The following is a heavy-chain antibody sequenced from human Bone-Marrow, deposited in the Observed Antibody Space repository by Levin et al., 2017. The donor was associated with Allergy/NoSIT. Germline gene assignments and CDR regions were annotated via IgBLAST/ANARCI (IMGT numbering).Heavy chain of an antibody. Sequence: GESLKISCAASGFMFSTYSMNWVRQAPGKGLEWVSSISGTGTSSYIYYADSVRGRFTISRDNAKNSLYLQMNSLTDGDTAVYYCARDYPPDCSSTSCPGSFDYWGQGTLVTVSS. CDR2: ISGTGTSSYI. V-gene: IGHV3-21*01. CDR3: ARDYPPDCSSTSCPGSFDY. CDR1: GFMFSTYS. J-gene: IGHJ4*02. D-gene: IGHD2-2*01.